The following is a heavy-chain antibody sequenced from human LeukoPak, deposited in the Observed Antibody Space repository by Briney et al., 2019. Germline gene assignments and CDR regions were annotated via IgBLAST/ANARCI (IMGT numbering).Heavy chain of an antibody. V-gene: IGHV6-1*01. CDR3: ARGSAPSGSYGH. Sequence: SQTLSLTCAISGDSVSSNSAAWNWIRQSPSRGLEWLGRTYYTSKWYNDYAVSVKSRITINPDTSKNQFSLKLSSVTAADTAVYYCARGSAPSGSYGHWGQGTLVTVSS. D-gene: IGHD3-10*01. J-gene: IGHJ4*02. CDR2: TYYTSKWYN. CDR1: GDSVSSNSAA.